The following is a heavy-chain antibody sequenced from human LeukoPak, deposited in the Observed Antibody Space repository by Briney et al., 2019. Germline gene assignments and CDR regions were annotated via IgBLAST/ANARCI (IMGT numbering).Heavy chain of an antibody. V-gene: IGHV1-18*01. Sequence: GASVKVSCKASGYTFTSYGISWVRQAPGQGLEWMGWISAYNGNTNYAQKLQGRVTMTTDTSTSTAYMELSSLRSEDTAVYYCARVGLGRGRYSGSYYVSDAFDIWGQGTMVTVSS. J-gene: IGHJ3*02. CDR1: GYTFTSYG. CDR2: ISAYNGNT. D-gene: IGHD1-26*01. CDR3: ARVGLGRGRYSGSYYVSDAFDI.